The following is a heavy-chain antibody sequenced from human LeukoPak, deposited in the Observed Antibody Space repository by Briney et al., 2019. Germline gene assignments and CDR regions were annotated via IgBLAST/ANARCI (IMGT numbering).Heavy chain of an antibody. J-gene: IGHJ5*02. CDR3: VKDPTRAYCDYYHLQAGFDP. V-gene: IGHV3-23*01. CDR1: GFTFSSYA. Sequence: GGSLRLSCAASGFTFSSYAMSWVRQATGKGLEWVSAISGSGGSTYYADSVKGRFTISRDNSKNTLYLQMNSLRAEDTAVYYCVKDPTRAYCDYYHLQAGFDPWGQGTLVTVSS. CDR2: ISGSGGST. D-gene: IGHD4-17*01.